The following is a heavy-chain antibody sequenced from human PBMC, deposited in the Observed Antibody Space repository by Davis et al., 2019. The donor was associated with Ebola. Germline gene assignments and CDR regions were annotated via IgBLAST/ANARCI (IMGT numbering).Heavy chain of an antibody. V-gene: IGHV4-59*08. CDR3: AGFGGVAALTDAFDI. CDR2: IYYSGST. J-gene: IGHJ3*02. D-gene: IGHD2-15*01. CDR1: GGSISSYY. Sequence: PSETLSLTCTVSGGSISSYYWSWIRQPPGKGLEWIGYIYYSGSTNYNPSLKSRVTISVDTSKNQFSLKLSSVTAADTAVYYCAGFGGVAALTDAFDIWGQGTMVTVSS.